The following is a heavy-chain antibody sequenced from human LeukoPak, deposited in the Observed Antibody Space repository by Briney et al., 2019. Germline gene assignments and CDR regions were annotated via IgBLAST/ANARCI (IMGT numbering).Heavy chain of an antibody. CDR3: AKVASGADY. J-gene: IGHJ4*02. Sequence: GGSLRLSCAASGFTFNSYVMAWVRQAPGRGPDWVSSIGSSGGTSYPDSVKGRFTISRDNSKNTLYLQMNSLRAEDTAIYYCAKVASGADYWGQGTLVTVSS. D-gene: IGHD6-19*01. CDR2: IGSSGGT. V-gene: IGHV3-23*01. CDR1: GFTFNSYV.